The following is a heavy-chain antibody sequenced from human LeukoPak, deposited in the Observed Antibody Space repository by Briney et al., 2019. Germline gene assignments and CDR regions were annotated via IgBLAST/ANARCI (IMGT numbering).Heavy chain of an antibody. CDR2: ISGSGGST. V-gene: IGHV3-23*01. J-gene: IGHJ4*02. D-gene: IGHD3-22*01. CDR1: GFTFSSYA. CDR3: EGYYYDSSGLPFFDY. Sequence: GGSLRLSCAASGFTFSSYAMSWVRQAPGKGLEWVSAISGSGGSTYYAGSVKGRFTISRDNSKNTLYLQMNSLRAEDTAVYYCEGYYYDSSGLPFFDYWGQGTLVTVSS.